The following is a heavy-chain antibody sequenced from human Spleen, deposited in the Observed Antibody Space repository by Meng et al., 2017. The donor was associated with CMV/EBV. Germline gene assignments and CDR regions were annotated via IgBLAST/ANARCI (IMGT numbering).Heavy chain of an antibody. V-gene: IGHV4-4*01. D-gene: IGHD1-26*01. Sequence: GSLRRSCDVAGASIGGNKWWTGVRQSPGKGLEWIGEMYHGGSTIYNPSLKSRVSLSIDKSRNQFSLKVISVTSADTAVYFCARNQVGATSTMDSSYYAMDVWGQGTTVTVSS. CDR3: ARNQVGATSTMDSSYYAMDV. CDR2: MYHGGST. CDR1: GASIGGNKW. J-gene: IGHJ6*02.